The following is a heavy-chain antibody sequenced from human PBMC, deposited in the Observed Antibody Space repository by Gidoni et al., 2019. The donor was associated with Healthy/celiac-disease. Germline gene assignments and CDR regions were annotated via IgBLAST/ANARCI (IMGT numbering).Heavy chain of an antibody. Sequence: QVQLVESGGGVVQPGRSLRLSCAASGFTFSSYGMHWVRQAPGKGLEWVAVIWYDGSNKYDADSVKGRFTISRDNSKNTLYLQMNSLRAEDTAVYYCARGCSSTSCYIKPDYFDYWGQGTLVTVSS. J-gene: IGHJ4*02. D-gene: IGHD2-2*02. CDR3: ARGCSSTSCYIKPDYFDY. V-gene: IGHV3-33*01. CDR1: GFTFSSYG. CDR2: IWYDGSNK.